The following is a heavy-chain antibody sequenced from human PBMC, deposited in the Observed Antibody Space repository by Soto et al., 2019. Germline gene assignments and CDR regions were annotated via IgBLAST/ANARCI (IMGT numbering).Heavy chain of an antibody. CDR1: GFTFSSYS. D-gene: IGHD3-3*01. Sequence: GGSLRLSCAASGFTFSSYSMNWVRQAPGKGLDWVSSISSSSTYIYYADSVKGRFTISRDDAKNSLYLQMNSLRAEDTAVYYCARDIPTRVFGVVSFGMDVWGLGTTVNVAS. J-gene: IGHJ6*02. V-gene: IGHV3-21*01. CDR2: ISSSSTYI. CDR3: ARDIPTRVFGVVSFGMDV.